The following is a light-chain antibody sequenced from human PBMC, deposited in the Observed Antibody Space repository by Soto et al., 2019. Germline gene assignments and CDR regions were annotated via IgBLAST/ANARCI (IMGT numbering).Light chain of an antibody. V-gene: IGKV1-5*01. J-gene: IGKJ4*01. CDR2: DAS. CDR3: QQYDTYSLLT. Sequence: DIQMTQSPSTLSASVGDRVTITCRASQSIGGWLAWYQQKPGKAPNLLIYDASSLESGVPSRFSGSGSGTEFTLTISSPQPDDFATYYCQQYDTYSLLTFGGGTKVEI. CDR1: QSIGGW.